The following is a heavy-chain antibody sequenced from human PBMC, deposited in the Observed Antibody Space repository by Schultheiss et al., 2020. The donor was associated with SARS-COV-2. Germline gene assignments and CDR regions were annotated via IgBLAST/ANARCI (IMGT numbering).Heavy chain of an antibody. Sequence: GESLKISCAASGFTFSSYGMHWVRQAPGKGLEWVAVIWYDGSNKYYADSVKGRFTISRDNSKNTLYLQMNSLRAEDTAVYYCARDLLGGWLRALDYWGQGTLVTVSS. D-gene: IGHD6-19*01. J-gene: IGHJ4*02. CDR2: IWYDGSNK. V-gene: IGHV3-33*01. CDR1: GFTFSSYG. CDR3: ARDLLGGWLRALDY.